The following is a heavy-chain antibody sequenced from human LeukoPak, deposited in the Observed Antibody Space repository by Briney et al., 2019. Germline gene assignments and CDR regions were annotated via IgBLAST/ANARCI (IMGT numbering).Heavy chain of an antibody. CDR2: ISSRSSYI. V-gene: IGHV3-21*01. J-gene: IGHJ3*02. CDR3: ARRRLGPTGDKFDDAFDI. CDR1: GFTFSSYS. D-gene: IGHD7-27*01. Sequence: GGSLRLSCAASGFTFSSYSMNWVRQAPGKGLEWVSSISSRSSYIYYGDSGKGRFTISRDNANNSLYLQMNSLRAEHTAVYYCARRRLGPTGDKFDDAFDIWGQGTMVTVSS.